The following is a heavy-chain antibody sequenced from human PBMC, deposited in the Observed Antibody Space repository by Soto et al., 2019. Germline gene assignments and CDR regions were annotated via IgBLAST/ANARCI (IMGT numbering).Heavy chain of an antibody. CDR3: ALRVPTVTTGWFDP. J-gene: IGHJ5*02. CDR2: INHSGST. CDR1: GGSFSGYY. D-gene: IGHD4-4*01. Sequence: PSETLSLTCAVYGGSFSGYYWSWTRQPPGKGLEWIGEINHSGSTNYNPSLKSRVTISVDTSKNQFSLELSSVTAADTAVYYCALRVPTVTTGWFDPWGQGTLVTVSS. V-gene: IGHV4-34*01.